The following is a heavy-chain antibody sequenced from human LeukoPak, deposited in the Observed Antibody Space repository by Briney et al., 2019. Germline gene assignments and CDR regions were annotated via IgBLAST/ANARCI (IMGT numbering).Heavy chain of an antibody. CDR3: ASLSRYCSGGSCYSGHYYYYMDV. CDR1: GGTFISYA. V-gene: IGHV1-69*05. J-gene: IGHJ6*03. D-gene: IGHD2-15*01. CDR2: IIPIFGTA. Sequence: ASVTVSCKASGGTFISYAISWVRQAPGQGLEWMGGIIPIFGTANYAQKFQGRVTITTDESTSTAYMELSSLRSEDTAVYYCASLSRYCSGGSCYSGHYYYYMDVWGKGTTVTVSS.